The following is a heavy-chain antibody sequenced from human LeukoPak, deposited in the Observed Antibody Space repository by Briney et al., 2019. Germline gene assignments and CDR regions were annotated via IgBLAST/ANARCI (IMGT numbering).Heavy chain of an antibody. CDR3: ARGLRWSRHMDV. V-gene: IGHV3-7*01. J-gene: IGHJ6*03. CDR2: IKKDGSEK. CDR1: GFTFSTYC. D-gene: IGHD1-26*01. Sequence: GGSLRLSCAASGFTFSTYCMSWVRQAPGKGLEWVANIKKDGSEKHYVDSVDGRFIISRDDAKNSLYLQMNSLRAEDTAVYYCARGLRWSRHMDVWGKGTTVTVSS.